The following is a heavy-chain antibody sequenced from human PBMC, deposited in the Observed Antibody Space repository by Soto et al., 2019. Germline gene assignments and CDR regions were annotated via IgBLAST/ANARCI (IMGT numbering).Heavy chain of an antibody. Sequence: PGGSLRLSCAASGYTFSSYEMNWVRQAPGKGLEWVSYISSSGSTIYYADSVKGRFTISRDNAKNSLYLQMNSLRAEDTAVYYCARDRGYCSSTSCSKGYYYYGMDVWGQGTTVTVSS. V-gene: IGHV3-48*03. CDR3: ARDRGYCSSTSCSKGYYYYGMDV. CDR2: ISSSGSTI. CDR1: GYTFSSYE. J-gene: IGHJ6*02. D-gene: IGHD2-2*01.